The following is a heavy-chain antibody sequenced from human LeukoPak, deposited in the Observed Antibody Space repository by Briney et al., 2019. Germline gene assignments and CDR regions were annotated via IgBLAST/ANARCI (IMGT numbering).Heavy chain of an antibody. D-gene: IGHD6-19*01. Sequence: GGSLRLSWAASGFTFSSYAISSVRQAPGKGLEWVSAISVSGGSTYYADSVKGRFTISRDNSKNTLYLQMNSLSAEDTAVYYCAKDRASGSGSYSYRGFDYWGQGTLVTVSS. V-gene: IGHV3-23*01. CDR2: ISVSGGST. CDR3: AKDRASGSGSYSYRGFDY. CDR1: GFTFSSYA. J-gene: IGHJ4*02.